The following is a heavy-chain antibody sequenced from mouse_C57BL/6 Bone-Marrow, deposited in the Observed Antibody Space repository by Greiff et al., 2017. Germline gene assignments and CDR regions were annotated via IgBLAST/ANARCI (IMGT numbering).Heavy chain of an antibody. CDR3: TRHRAPYFDY. D-gene: IGHD3-3*01. J-gene: IGHJ2*01. Sequence: EVKLMESGGDLVKPGGSLKLSCAASGFTFSSYGLSWVRQTPDKRLEWVATISSGGSYTYYPASVKGRFTISRDDAKNNLYLQMCSLKAEDTTMYYCTRHRAPYFDYWGQGTTLTVSS. CDR2: ISSGGSYT. V-gene: IGHV5-6*01. CDR1: GFTFSSYG.